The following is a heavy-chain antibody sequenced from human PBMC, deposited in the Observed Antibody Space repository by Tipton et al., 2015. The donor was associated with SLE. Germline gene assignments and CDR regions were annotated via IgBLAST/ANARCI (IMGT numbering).Heavy chain of an antibody. CDR3: ARGPSPSGDFDY. CDR1: GGSFSGYY. CDR2: INHSGST. V-gene: IGHV4-34*01. Sequence: LRLSCAVYGGSFSGYYWSWIRQPPGKGLEWIGEINHSGSTNYNPSLKSRVAISVDTSKNQFSLKLSSVTAADTAVYYCARGPSPSGDFDYWGQGTLVTVSS. J-gene: IGHJ4*02. D-gene: IGHD3-10*01.